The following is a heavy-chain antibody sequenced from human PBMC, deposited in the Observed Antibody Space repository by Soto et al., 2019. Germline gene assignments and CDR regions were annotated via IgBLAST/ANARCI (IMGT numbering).Heavy chain of an antibody. CDR2: MNPNSGNT. Sequence: QVQLVQSGAEVKKPGASVKVSCKASGYTFTSYDINWVRQATGQGLEWMGWMNPNSGNTGYAQKFQGRVTMTRNTSISTAYMELSSLRSEDTAVYYCARERRDDYGDYNWSDPWGQGTLVTVSS. V-gene: IGHV1-8*01. D-gene: IGHD4-17*01. J-gene: IGHJ5*02. CDR3: ARERRDDYGDYNWSDP. CDR1: GYTFTSYD.